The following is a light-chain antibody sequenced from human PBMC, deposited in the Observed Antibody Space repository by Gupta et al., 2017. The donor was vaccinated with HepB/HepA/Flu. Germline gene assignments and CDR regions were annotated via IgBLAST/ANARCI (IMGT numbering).Light chain of an antibody. J-gene: IGLJ2*01. CDR1: NIGRKY. Sequence: SYVLTQPPSGSVAPGQPARITCRGDNIGRKYVFWYQQKPGQAPVLLIYYDSDRPSGIPERFSGSNSGNTATLTINRVEAGDAADYYCQLWDDSSDHLVFGGGTKLTVL. CDR2: YDS. CDR3: QLWDDSSDHLV. V-gene: IGLV3-21*04.